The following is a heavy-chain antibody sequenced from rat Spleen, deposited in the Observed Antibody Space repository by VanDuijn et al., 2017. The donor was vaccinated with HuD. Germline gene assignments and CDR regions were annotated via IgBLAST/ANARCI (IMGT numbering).Heavy chain of an antibody. D-gene: IGHD1-9*01. V-gene: IGHV2-1*01. J-gene: IGHJ2*01. CDR2: IWGDGST. CDR3: AILYYGYTAFDY. CDR1: GFSLISNS. Sequence: QVQLKESGPGLVQPSQTLSLVCTVSGFSLISNSVHWVRQFPGKGLEWMGGIWGDGSTDYNSALKSRLSISRDTSKSPVFLKMNSLETEDTAMYFCAILYYGYTAFDYWGQGVMVTVSS.